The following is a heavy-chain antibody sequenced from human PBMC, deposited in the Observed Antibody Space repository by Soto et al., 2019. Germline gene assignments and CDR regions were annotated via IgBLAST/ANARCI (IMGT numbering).Heavy chain of an antibody. CDR2: IYYSGST. J-gene: IGHJ4*02. CDR1: GGSISSYY. CDR3: ARRYSGSYAPYYFDY. V-gene: IGHV4-59*01. Sequence: SETLSLTCTVSGGSISSYYWSWIRQPPGKGLEWIGYIYYSGSTNYNPSLKSRVTISVDTSKNQFSLKLSSVTAADTAVYYCARRYSGSYAPYYFDYWGQGTLVTVFS. D-gene: IGHD1-26*01.